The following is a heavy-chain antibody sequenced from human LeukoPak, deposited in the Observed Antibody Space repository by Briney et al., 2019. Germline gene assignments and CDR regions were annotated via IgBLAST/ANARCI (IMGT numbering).Heavy chain of an antibody. V-gene: IGHV4-59*01. CDR1: GGSISSYY. J-gene: IGHJ4*02. CDR3: ARVPLSCGGDCYSEAFYFDY. D-gene: IGHD2-21*02. Sequence: SETLTLTCTVSGGSISSYYWSWIRQPPGKGLEWLGYIYYSGSTKYNPSLKSRVTISVDTSKNQFSLKLSSVTAADTAVYYCARVPLSCGGDCYSEAFYFDYWGQGTLVTVSS. CDR2: IYYSGST.